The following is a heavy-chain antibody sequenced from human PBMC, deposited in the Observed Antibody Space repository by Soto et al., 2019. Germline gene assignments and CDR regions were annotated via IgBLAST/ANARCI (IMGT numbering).Heavy chain of an antibody. CDR2: FSLSGTT. Sequence: QVQLQESGPGLMKPSETLSLTCTVPGASITGSSYWSWIRQPAGKGLEWIGRFSLSGTTNYNPSLRSRVTMSADVSKNQFSLRLTSVTAADTALYYCARGMTPPGAPAWYYFDSWGQGTLVTVSS. CDR1: GASITGSSY. D-gene: IGHD2-8*02. CDR3: ARGMTPPGAPAWYYFDS. J-gene: IGHJ4*02. V-gene: IGHV4-4*07.